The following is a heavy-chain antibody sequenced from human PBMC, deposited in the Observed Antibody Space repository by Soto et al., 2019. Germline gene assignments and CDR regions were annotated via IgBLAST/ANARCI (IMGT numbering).Heavy chain of an antibody. CDR3: ARDYIITYDSSGYPFDY. J-gene: IGHJ4*02. D-gene: IGHD3-22*01. V-gene: IGHV1-18*01. CDR1: GYTFTSYG. Sequence: ASVKVSCKGSGYTFTSYGVSWVRQAPGQGLEWMGWISAYNGNTNYAQKLQGRVTMTTDTSTSTAYMELRSLRSDDTAVYYCARDYIITYDSSGYPFDYWGQGTLVTVSS. CDR2: ISAYNGNT.